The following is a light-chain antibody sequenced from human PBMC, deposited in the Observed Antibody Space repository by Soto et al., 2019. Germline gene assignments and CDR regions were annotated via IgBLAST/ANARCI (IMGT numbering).Light chain of an antibody. J-gene: IGKJ5*01. CDR1: QSVSSN. CDR2: DAS. V-gene: IGKV3-11*01. Sequence: EIVLTQSPATLSFSPLERATVSCRASQSVSSNLAWYQQKPGQAPRLLIYDASNRATGIPARFSGSGSGTDFTLTISSLEPEDFAVYYCQRGDTFGQGTRLEMK. CDR3: QRGDT.